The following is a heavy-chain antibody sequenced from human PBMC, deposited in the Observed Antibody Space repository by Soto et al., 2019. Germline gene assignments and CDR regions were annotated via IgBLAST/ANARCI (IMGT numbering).Heavy chain of an antibody. CDR2: ISGSGGSP. CDR1: GLIFSNYA. J-gene: IGHJ4*02. D-gene: IGHD6-13*01. Sequence: EVQVLESGGVLVQPGGSLRLSCVAPGLIFSNYAMSWVRQAPGKGLEWVSGISGSGGSPHYADSAKGRFNISRDNSKNTLFLQMNTLRAEDTAVYYCAREGDITAAFDYWGQGTLVTVSS. CDR3: AREGDITAAFDY. V-gene: IGHV3-23*01.